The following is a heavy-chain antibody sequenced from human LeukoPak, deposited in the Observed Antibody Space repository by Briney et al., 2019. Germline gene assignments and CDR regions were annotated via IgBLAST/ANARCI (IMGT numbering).Heavy chain of an antibody. V-gene: IGHV4-4*07. CDR1: GGSISNYY. Sequence: SETLSLTCTVSGGSISNYYWSWIRQPAGKGLEWIGRIYTSGSTNYNPSLKSRVTMSVDTSKNQFSLKLSSVTAADTALYYCVSSYSSTWYDAFDIWGQGTMVTVSS. CDR3: VSSYSSTWYDAFDI. CDR2: IYTSGST. D-gene: IGHD6-13*01. J-gene: IGHJ3*02.